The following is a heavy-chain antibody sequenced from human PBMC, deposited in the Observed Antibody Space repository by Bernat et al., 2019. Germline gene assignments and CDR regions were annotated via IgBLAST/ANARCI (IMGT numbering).Heavy chain of an antibody. Sequence: EVQLVESGGGLVQPGGSLRLSCAASGFTFSSYWMSWVRQAPGKGLEWVANIKQDGSEKYYVDSVKGRFTISRDNAKNSLYLQMNSLRAEDTAVYYCARGDYYDSSGYLFDYWGQGTLVTVSS. CDR2: IKQDGSEK. V-gene: IGHV3-7*03. CDR1: GFTFSSYW. J-gene: IGHJ4*02. CDR3: ARGDYYDSSGYLFDY. D-gene: IGHD3-22*01.